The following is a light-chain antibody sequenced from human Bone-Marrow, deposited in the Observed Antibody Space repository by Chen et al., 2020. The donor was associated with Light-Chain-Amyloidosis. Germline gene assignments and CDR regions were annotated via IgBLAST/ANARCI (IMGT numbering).Light chain of an antibody. CDR2: DAS. V-gene: IGKV1-33*01. J-gene: IGKJ4*01. CDR3: QQCDSLPLT. CDR1: HDNNIY. Sequence: DIQMTQSPSSLSASVGARVTITCQASHDNNIYLNWYQQKAGRAPNLLIFDASNLERGVPSRFSGSGSGTFFTLNISRLQTEDVATYYCQQCDSLPLTFGGGTKVEI.